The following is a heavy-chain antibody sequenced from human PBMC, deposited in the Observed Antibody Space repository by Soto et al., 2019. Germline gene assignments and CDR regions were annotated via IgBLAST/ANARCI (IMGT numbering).Heavy chain of an antibody. J-gene: IGHJ4*02. CDR2: ISYDGSNK. CDR3: ANLPYMDFWSGYQLGEYFDY. CDR1: GFTFSSYG. V-gene: IGHV3-30*18. Sequence: GGSLRLSCAASGFTFSSYGMHWVRQAPGKGLEWVAVISYDGSNKYYADSVKGRFTISRDNSKNTLYLQMNSLRAEDTAVYYCANLPYMDFWSGYQLGEYFDYWGQGTLVTVSS. D-gene: IGHD3-3*01.